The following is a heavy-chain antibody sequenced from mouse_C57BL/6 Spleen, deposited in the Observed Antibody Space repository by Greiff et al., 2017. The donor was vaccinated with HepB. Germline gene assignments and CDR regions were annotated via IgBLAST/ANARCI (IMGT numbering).Heavy chain of an antibody. CDR3: ARSGDFYYYGSERLCYFDY. V-gene: IGHV1-55*01. CDR2: IYPGSGST. D-gene: IGHD1-1*01. Sequence: QVQLQQPGAELVKPGASVKMSCKASGYTFTSYWITWVKQRPGQGLEWIGDIYPGSGSTNYNEKFKSKATLTVDTSSSTAYMQLSSLTSEDSAVYYCARSGDFYYYGSERLCYFDYWGQGTTLTVSS. CDR1: GYTFTSYW. J-gene: IGHJ2*01.